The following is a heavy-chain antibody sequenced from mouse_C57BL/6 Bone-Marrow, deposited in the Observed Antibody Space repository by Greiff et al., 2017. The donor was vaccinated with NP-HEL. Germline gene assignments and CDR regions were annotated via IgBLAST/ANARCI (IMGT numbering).Heavy chain of an antibody. CDR1: GFTFSSYG. D-gene: IGHD1-1*01. Sequence: DVKLVESGGDLVKPGGSLKLSCAASGFTFSSYGMSWVRQTPDKRLEWVATISSGGSYTYYPDSVKGRFTISRDNAKNTLYLQMSSLKSEDTAMYYCARRGVVARDYFDYWGQGTTLTVSS. V-gene: IGHV5-6*02. CDR2: ISSGGSYT. CDR3: ARRGVVARDYFDY. J-gene: IGHJ2*01.